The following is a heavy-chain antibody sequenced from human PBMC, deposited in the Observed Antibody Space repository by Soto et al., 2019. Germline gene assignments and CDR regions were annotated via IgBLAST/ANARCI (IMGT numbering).Heavy chain of an antibody. CDR1: GGSFSGYY. V-gene: IGHV4-34*01. D-gene: IGHD1-7*01. CDR2: INHSGST. Sequence: SETLSLTCAVYGGSFSGYYWSWIRQPPGKGLEWIGEINHSGSTNYNPSLKSRVTISVDTSKNQFSLKLSSVTAADTAVYYCARGRPNGYNWNYGGRLYFDYGGQGTLVTVSS. J-gene: IGHJ4*02. CDR3: ARGRPNGYNWNYGGRLYFDY.